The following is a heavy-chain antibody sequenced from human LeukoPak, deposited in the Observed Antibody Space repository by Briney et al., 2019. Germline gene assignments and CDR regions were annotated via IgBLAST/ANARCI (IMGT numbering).Heavy chain of an antibody. D-gene: IGHD3-10*02. CDR3: AELGITMIGGV. J-gene: IGHJ6*04. CDR2: ISSSGSTI. V-gene: IGHV3-48*04. CDR1: GFTYSHNG. Sequence: GGSLRLSCVASGFTYSHNGMHWVRQAPGKGLEWVSYISSSGSTIYYADPVKGRFTISRDNAKNSLYLQMNSLRAEDTAVYYCAELGITMIGGVWGKGTTVTISS.